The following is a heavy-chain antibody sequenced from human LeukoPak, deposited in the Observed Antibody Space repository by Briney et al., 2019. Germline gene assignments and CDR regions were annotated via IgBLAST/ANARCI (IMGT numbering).Heavy chain of an antibody. V-gene: IGHV4-59*08. Sequence: PSETLSLTCTVSGGSISSYYWSWIRQPPGKGLEWIGYIYYSGSTNYNPSLKSRVTISVDTSKNQFSLKLSSVTAADTAVYYCASPTGGYYDHDAFDIWGQGTMVTVSS. J-gene: IGHJ3*02. CDR3: ASPTGGYYDHDAFDI. CDR2: IYYSGST. D-gene: IGHD3-22*01. CDR1: GGSISSYY.